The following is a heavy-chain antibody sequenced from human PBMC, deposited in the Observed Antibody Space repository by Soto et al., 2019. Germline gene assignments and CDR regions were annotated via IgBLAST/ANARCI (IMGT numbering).Heavy chain of an antibody. CDR3: AKDSRPHLTRMIVVVIPYY. J-gene: IGHJ4*02. CDR1: GFTFTYYS. V-gene: IGHV3-23*01. D-gene: IGHD3-22*01. Sequence: PGGSLRLSCVASSGFTFTYYSMSWVRQAPGKGLEWVAHISGRGDTTYYADSVKGRFTISRDNSKTTLYLQMNSLRAEDTAVYYCAKDSRPHLTRMIVVVIPYYWGQGTLVTVSS. CDR2: ISGRGDTT.